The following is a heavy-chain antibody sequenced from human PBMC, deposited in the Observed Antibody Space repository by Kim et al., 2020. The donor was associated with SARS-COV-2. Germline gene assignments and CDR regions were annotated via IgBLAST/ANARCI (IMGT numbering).Heavy chain of an antibody. V-gene: IGHV3-23*01. Sequence: CYADSVKGRFTISRNNSKDKLFLQMNGLNVDDTAIYYCVKGGELIRLAFDYWGQGTLVTISS. D-gene: IGHD3-16*01. CDR3: VKGGELIRLAFDY. J-gene: IGHJ4*02.